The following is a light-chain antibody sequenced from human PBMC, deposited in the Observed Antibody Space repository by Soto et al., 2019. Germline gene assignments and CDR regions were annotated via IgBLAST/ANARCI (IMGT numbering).Light chain of an antibody. CDR2: EVS. V-gene: IGLV2-14*03. J-gene: IGLJ2*01. Sequence: QSALTQPASVSGSPGKSITISCTGTRSDVGGYNHVSWYQQNPSKAPKLMIYEVSNRPSGVSDSFSGSKSGTTASLTISGLQDEDEADYYCCSYRSDISVVFGGGTQLTVL. CDR3: CSYRSDISVV. CDR1: RSDVGGYNH.